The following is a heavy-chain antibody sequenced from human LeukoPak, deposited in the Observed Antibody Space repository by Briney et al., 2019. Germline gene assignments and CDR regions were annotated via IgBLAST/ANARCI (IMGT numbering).Heavy chain of an antibody. D-gene: IGHD3-10*01. CDR3: ARDPLNYYYGSGRFDY. Sequence: GGSLRLSCAASGFTFSSYWMSWVRQAPGKGLEWVANIKQDGSEKYYVDSVKGRFTISRDNAKNSLYLQMNSLRAEDTAVYYCARDPLNYYYGSGRFDYWGQGTPVTVSS. CDR2: IKQDGSEK. CDR1: GFTFSSYW. V-gene: IGHV3-7*01. J-gene: IGHJ4*02.